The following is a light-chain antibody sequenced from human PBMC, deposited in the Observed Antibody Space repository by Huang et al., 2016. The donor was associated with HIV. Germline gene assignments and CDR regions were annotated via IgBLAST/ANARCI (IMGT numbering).Light chain of an antibody. Sequence: DIQMTQSPSSLSASVGDRITITCRASQGISNYLAWYQQKAGKVPKLLIYAASTLQSGVPSRFSGSESGTDFTLTISSLQPEDVATYYCQKYNSAPAFGPGTKVDI. CDR3: QKYNSAPA. CDR1: QGISNY. V-gene: IGKV1-27*01. J-gene: IGKJ3*01. CDR2: AAS.